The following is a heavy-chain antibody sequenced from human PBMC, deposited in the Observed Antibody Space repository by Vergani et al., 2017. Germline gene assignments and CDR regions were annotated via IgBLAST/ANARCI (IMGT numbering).Heavy chain of an antibody. V-gene: IGHV5-51*01. CDR2: IYPGDSEP. D-gene: IGHD6-25*01. Sequence: EVQLVQSGAEVKKPGESLKISCKGSGYSFIMYWIGWVRQMPGKGLEWMGIIYPGDSEPRYSPSFQGQVTIAVDKSISAAYLQWSSLKASDTVMYYCARFSGSVDDYYGMDVWGQGTTVTVSS. CDR1: GYSFIMYW. J-gene: IGHJ6*02. CDR3: ARFSGSVDDYYGMDV.